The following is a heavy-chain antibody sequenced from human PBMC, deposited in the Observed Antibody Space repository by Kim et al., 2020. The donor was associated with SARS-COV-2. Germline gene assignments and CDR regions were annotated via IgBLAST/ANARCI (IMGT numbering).Heavy chain of an antibody. Sequence: SQTLSLTCAISGDSVSSNSAAWNWIRQSPSRGLEWLGRTYYRSKWYNDYAVSVKSRITINPDTSKNQFSLQLNSVTPEDTAVYYCARDSSKYCTNGVCSFDYWGQGTLVTVSS. V-gene: IGHV6-1*01. CDR1: GDSVSSNSAA. CDR3: ARDSSKYCTNGVCSFDY. D-gene: IGHD2-8*01. J-gene: IGHJ4*02. CDR2: TYYRSKWYN.